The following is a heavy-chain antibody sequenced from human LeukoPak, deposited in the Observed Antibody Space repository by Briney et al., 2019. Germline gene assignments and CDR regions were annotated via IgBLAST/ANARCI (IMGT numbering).Heavy chain of an antibody. CDR2: IIGSAANT. D-gene: IGHD3-10*01. CDR3: AKYTSGTSYRGLDQ. Sequence: GGAPLPSFCASGLPIISYAMSWVLQHPGKGVERVSTIIGSAANTYYADSVKGRFTISRDDSKNTVYLQMNSLRAEDTAVYSCAKYTSGTSYRGLDQWGHGTLVTVSS. J-gene: IGHJ4*01. V-gene: IGHV3-23*01. CDR1: GLPIISYA.